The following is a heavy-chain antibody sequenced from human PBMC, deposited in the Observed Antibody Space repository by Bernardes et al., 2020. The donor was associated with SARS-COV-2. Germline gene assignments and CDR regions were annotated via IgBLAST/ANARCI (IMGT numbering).Heavy chain of an antibody. Sequence: SETLSLTCTVSGGSISSYYWSWIRQPPGKGLEWIGYIYYSGSTNYNPSLKSRVTISVDTSKNQFSLKLSSVTAADTAVYYCASIMGLIGGYFQHWGQGTLVTVSS. CDR2: IYYSGST. J-gene: IGHJ1*01. CDR1: GGSISSYY. CDR3: ASIMGLIGGYFQH. V-gene: IGHV4-59*01. D-gene: IGHD2-8*01.